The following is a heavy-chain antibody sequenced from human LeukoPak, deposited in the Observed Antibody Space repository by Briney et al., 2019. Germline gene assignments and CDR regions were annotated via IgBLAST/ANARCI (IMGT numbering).Heavy chain of an antibody. J-gene: IGHJ4*02. Sequence: ASVKVSCKSSGHTFTSYDINWVRQATGQGLEWMGGMNPDSGNTGYAQKFQGRVTMTRNPSISTAYMELSSLTSEDTAVYYCARRIAAAGVGIVYWGQGTLVTVSS. CDR1: GHTFTSYD. V-gene: IGHV1-8*01. CDR3: ARRIAAAGVGIVY. CDR2: MNPDSGNT. D-gene: IGHD6-13*01.